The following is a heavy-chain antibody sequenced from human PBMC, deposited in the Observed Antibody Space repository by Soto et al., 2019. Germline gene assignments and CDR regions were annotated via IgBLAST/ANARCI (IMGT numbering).Heavy chain of an antibody. J-gene: IGHJ4*02. V-gene: IGHV3-9*01. Sequence: SLKISCAASGFTFDDYAMHWVRQAPGKGLEWVSGISWDSGSIIYADSVKGRFIISRDNAKNSLYLQMNSLRPEDTALYYCAKALPPGSYYKPLHYWGQGNVVTVSS. CDR1: GFTFDDYA. D-gene: IGHD3-10*01. CDR3: AKALPPGSYYKPLHY. CDR2: ISWDSGSI.